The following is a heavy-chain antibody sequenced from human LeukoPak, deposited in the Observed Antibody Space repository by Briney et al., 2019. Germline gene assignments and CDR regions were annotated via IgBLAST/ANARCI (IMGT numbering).Heavy chain of an antibody. D-gene: IGHD3-22*01. CDR3: ARSSGGSSGYHYVYFQH. J-gene: IGHJ1*01. CDR1: GGSFSGYS. Sequence: SETLSLTCAVYGGSFSGYSWSWIRQPPVKGLEWIGYIYHSGSTYYNPSLKSRVTISVDRSKNQFSLKLSSVTAADTAVYYCARSSGGSSGYHYVYFQHWGQGTLVTVSS. CDR2: IYHSGST. V-gene: IGHV4-30-2*01.